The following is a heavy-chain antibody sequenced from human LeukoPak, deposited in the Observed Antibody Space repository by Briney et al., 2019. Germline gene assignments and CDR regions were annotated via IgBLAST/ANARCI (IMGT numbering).Heavy chain of an antibody. CDR3: AKLAKYFYGSETYYFFEH. V-gene: IGHV3-48*03. D-gene: IGHD3-10*01. CDR2: ISSSGSTI. Sequence: GGSLRLSCAASGFTLSSYEMNWVRQAPGKGLEWVSYISSSGSTIYYADSVKGRFTISRDNAKNSLYLQMNSLRAGDTAVYYCAKLAKYFYGSETYYFFEHWGQGTPVTASS. CDR1: GFTLSSYE. J-gene: IGHJ4*02.